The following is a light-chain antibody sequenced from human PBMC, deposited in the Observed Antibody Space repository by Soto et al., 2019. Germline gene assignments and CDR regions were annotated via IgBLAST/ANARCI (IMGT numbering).Light chain of an antibody. J-gene: IGKJ2*01. V-gene: IGKV1-5*03. CDR1: QSISSW. CDR2: KAS. Sequence: DIQMTHSPSTLSASVGDRVTITCRASQSISSWLAWYQQKPGKAPKLLIYKASNLESGVPSRFSGSGSGTEFTLTISSLQPDDFATYYCQQYNSYPYTFGQGTKLEIK. CDR3: QQYNSYPYT.